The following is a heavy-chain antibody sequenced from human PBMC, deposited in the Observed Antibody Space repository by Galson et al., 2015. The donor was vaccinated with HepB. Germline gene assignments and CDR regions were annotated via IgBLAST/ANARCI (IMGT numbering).Heavy chain of an antibody. D-gene: IGHD2-15*01. V-gene: IGHV3-7*01. CDR3: ARDRGYCSGGTCYFQGFDI. CDR2: IKQYGNDK. Sequence: SLRLSCAASGFTFSSYWMSWVRQAPGKGLEWVANIKQYGNDKYYVDSVKGRFTISRDNAKNSLFLQMNSLRAEDTAVYYCARDRGYCSGGTCYFQGFDIWGQGTMVTVSS. J-gene: IGHJ3*02. CDR1: GFTFSSYW.